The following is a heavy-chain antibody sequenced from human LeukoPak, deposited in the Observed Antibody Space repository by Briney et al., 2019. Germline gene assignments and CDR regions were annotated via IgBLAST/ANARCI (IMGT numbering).Heavy chain of an antibody. D-gene: IGHD1-1*01. CDR2: INHRGDT. V-gene: IGHV4-34*01. CDR3: ARGPTISETGYFDY. J-gene: IGHJ4*03. CDR1: GGSFSAYY. Sequence: SETLSLTCAVYGGSFSAYYWSWIRQSPGKGLEWIAEINHRGDTNYNPSVKSRVSISVDTSKNQFSLKVASLTAADTAVYYCARGPTISETGYFDYWGQGTLVTVSS.